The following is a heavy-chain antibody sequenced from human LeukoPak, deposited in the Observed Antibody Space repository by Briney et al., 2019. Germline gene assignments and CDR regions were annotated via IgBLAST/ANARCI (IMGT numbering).Heavy chain of an antibody. CDR1: GYTLTELS. J-gene: IGHJ4*02. D-gene: IGHD3-9*01. Sequence: ASVKVSCKVSGYTLTELSMHWVRQAPGKGLEWVGGFDPEDGGTIYAQKFQGRVTMTTDTSTSTAYMELRSLRSDDTAVYYCARGLGATYYDILTGYPLIYWGQGTLVTVSS. V-gene: IGHV1-24*01. CDR3: ARGLGATYYDILTGYPLIY. CDR2: FDPEDGGT.